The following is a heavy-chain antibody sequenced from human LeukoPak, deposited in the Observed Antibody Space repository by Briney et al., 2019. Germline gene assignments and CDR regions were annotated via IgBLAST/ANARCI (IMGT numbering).Heavy chain of an antibody. CDR3: AREVCLDY. Sequence: GGSLTLSCAASGFTVSSNYMSWVRQAPGKGLEWVSVIYSGGSTYYADSVKGRFTISRDNSKNTLYLQMNSLRAEDTAVYYCAREVCLDYWGQGTLVTVSS. D-gene: IGHD3-10*02. CDR1: GFTVSSNY. V-gene: IGHV3-53*01. CDR2: IYSGGST. J-gene: IGHJ4*02.